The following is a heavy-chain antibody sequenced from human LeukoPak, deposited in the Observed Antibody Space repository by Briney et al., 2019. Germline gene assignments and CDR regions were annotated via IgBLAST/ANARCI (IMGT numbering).Heavy chain of an antibody. Sequence: GASVKVSCKASGYNFTNYYIHWVRQAPGQGLEWMGIINPRGGRPTSAQKFKGRVTMTRDMSTSTVYMDLSSLRSEDTAVYYCARVLRANWFDPWGQGTLVTVSS. V-gene: IGHV1-46*01. CDR2: INPRGGRP. J-gene: IGHJ5*02. CDR3: ARVLRANWFDP. CDR1: GYNFTNYY.